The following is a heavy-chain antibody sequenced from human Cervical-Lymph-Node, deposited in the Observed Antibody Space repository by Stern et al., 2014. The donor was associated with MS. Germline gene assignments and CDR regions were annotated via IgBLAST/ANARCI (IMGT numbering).Heavy chain of an antibody. Sequence: VQLGESGGGVVQPGRSLTLSCAASGLSLSNSGMHWVRQAPGKGLEWVAVMSFVGGNKKYGDSVKGRFSISRDMANNTLFLQMNSLRPEDTAVYYCMGVGDAMHVWGQGTTVIVSS. V-gene: IGHV3-30*03. CDR3: MGVGDAMHV. CDR1: GLSLSNSG. J-gene: IGHJ6*02. CDR2: MSFVGGNK.